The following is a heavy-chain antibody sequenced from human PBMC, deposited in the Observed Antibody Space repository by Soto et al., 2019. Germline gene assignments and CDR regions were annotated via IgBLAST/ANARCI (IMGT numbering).Heavy chain of an antibody. CDR3: SYGSSFDY. CDR1: GASLRSGSYY. CDR2: ISHSGRT. D-gene: IGHD3-10*01. V-gene: IGHV4-61*01. J-gene: IGHJ4*02. Sequence: PSETLSLTCTVSGASLRSGSYYWSWIWQPPGKGLEWIGYISHSGRTNYDPSLKSRLTMSVDTSQNQFSLQLNSVTAADTAVYYCSYGSSFDYWGQGTLVTVSS.